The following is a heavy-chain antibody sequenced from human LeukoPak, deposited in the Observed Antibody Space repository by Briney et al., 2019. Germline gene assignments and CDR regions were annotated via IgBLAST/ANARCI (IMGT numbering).Heavy chain of an antibody. CDR3: ARLDYGDYSVDF. Sequence: SETLSLTCTVSSGSISSSNYYWGWICQPPGKGLEWIGSIYYSGSAYYNPSLKSRVTISVDTSKNQFSLKLSSVTAADAAVYYCARLDYGDYSVDFWGQGTLVTVSS. D-gene: IGHD4-17*01. CDR1: SGSISSSNYY. V-gene: IGHV4-39*01. J-gene: IGHJ4*02. CDR2: IYYSGSA.